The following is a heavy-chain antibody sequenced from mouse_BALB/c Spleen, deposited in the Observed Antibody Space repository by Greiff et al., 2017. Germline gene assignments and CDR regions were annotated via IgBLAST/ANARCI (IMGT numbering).Heavy chain of an antibody. Sequence: EVQGVESGGGLVQPGGSLKLSCAASGFTFSSYGMSWVRQTPDKRLELVATINSNGGSTYYPDSVKGRFTISRDNAKNTQYLQMSSLKSEDTAMYYCAREQFLVVAYWGQGTLVTVSA. CDR1: GFTFSSYG. V-gene: IGHV5-6-3*01. J-gene: IGHJ3*01. CDR3: AREQFLVVAY. CDR2: INSNGGST. D-gene: IGHD1-1*02.